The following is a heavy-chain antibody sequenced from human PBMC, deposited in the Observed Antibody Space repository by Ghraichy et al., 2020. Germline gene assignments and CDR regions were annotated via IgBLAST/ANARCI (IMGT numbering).Heavy chain of an antibody. CDR3: ARGFEYCSSTSCSHYWYL. J-gene: IGHJ2*01. Sequence: SETLSLTCAVYGGSFSGYYWSWIRQPPGKGLEWIGEINHSGSTNYNPSLKSRVTISVDTSKNQFSLKLSSVTAADTAVYYCARGFEYCSSTSCSHYWYL. CDR1: GGSFSGYY. D-gene: IGHD2-2*01. V-gene: IGHV4-34*01. CDR2: INHSGST.